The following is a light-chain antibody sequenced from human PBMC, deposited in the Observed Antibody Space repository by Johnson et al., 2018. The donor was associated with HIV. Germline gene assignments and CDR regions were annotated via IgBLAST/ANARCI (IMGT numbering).Light chain of an antibody. CDR1: SSNIGNNY. V-gene: IGLV1-51*01. CDR2: DNN. CDR3: GTWDSSLSAGV. J-gene: IGLJ1*01. Sequence: VLTQPPSVSAAPGQKVTISCSGSSSNIGNNYVSWYQQLPGTAPKLLIYDNNKRPSGIPDRFSGSKSGTSATLGITGPQPGDEADYYCGTWDSSLSAGVFGTGTKVSVL.